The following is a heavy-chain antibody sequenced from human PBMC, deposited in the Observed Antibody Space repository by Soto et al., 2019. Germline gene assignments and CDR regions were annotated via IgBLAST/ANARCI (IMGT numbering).Heavy chain of an antibody. D-gene: IGHD3-3*01. J-gene: IGHJ6*02. CDR2: ISASGDTT. V-gene: IGHV3-23*01. Sequence: GGSLRLSCAAYGFSFSDYYMSLVRQAPGKGLEWIASISASGDTTSYAASVKGRFTISSDSTKSTVSLQMDTLRVEDTAIYYCVKDWSGDKCPCMDVWGLGTTVTVSS. CDR3: VKDWSGDKCPCMDV. CDR1: GFSFSDYY.